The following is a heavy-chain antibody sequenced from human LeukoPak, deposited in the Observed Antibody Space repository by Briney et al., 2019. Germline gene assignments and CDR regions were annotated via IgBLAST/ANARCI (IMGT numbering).Heavy chain of an antibody. V-gene: IGHV4-59*08. D-gene: IGHD6-19*01. Sequence: PSETLSLTCTVSGGSISSYYWSWIRQSPGKGLEWIGYIYYSGITYYNPSLTSRVTISVDTSKNQFSLRLTSVTAADTAVYYCAGHGSRAVAGYFDYWGQGTLVTVSS. CDR1: GGSISSYY. CDR2: IYYSGIT. J-gene: IGHJ4*02. CDR3: AGHGSRAVAGYFDY.